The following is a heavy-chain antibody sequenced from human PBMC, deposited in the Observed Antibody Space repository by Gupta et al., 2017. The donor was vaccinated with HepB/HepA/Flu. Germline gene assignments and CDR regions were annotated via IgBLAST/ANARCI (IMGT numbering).Heavy chain of an antibody. D-gene: IGHD3-10*01. CDR2: IDWDDDK. J-gene: IGHJ6*02. V-gene: IGHV2-70*15. CDR3: ARIKGSGSYYKGYYYYGMDV. CDR1: WFSLSTSGMC. Sequence: QVTLRESGPALVKPTQTLTLTCTFSWFSLSTSGMCVSWIRQPPGKALEWLARIDWDDDKYYSTSLKTRRTIAKDTSKNQVVLTMTNMDPVDTATYYCARIKGSGSYYKGYYYYGMDVWGQGTTVTVSS.